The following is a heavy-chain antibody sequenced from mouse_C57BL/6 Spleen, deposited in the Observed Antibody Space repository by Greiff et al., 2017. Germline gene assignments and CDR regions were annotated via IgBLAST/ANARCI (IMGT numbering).Heavy chain of an antibody. V-gene: IGHV1-4*01. Sequence: QVQLQQSGAELARPGASVKMSCKASGYTFTSYTMHWVKQRPGQGLEWIGYINPSSGYTKYNQKFKDKATLTADKSSSTAYMQLSSLTSEDSAVYYCARSTMVTTDNWGQGTTLTVSS. CDR3: ARSTMVTTDN. D-gene: IGHD2-2*01. CDR2: INPSSGYT. J-gene: IGHJ2*01. CDR1: GYTFTSYT.